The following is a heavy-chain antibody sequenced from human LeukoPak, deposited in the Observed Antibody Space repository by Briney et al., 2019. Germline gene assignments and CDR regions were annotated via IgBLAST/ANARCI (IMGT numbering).Heavy chain of an antibody. D-gene: IGHD3-10*01. V-gene: IGHV1-3*01. J-gene: IGHJ5*02. Sequence: ASVKVSCKASGYTFNYFAMHWVRQAPGQSLEWMGRIDADNGDTIYSQSFQGRVTMIRDTSAKTIYMELSSLKSEDTAVYYCARDGSGSQGVNWFDPWGQGTLVTVSS. CDR3: ARDGSGSQGVNWFDP. CDR1: GYTFNYFA. CDR2: IDADNGDT.